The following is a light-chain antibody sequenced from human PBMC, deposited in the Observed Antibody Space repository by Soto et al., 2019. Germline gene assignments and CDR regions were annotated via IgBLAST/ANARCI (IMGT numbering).Light chain of an antibody. CDR3: QQYTLTSLS. J-gene: IGKJ4*01. Sequence: DIQMTQSPSTLSASIGDRVTITCRASQNISSWLSWYQQKPGKAPNLLIYQASILESGVPSRFSGSGSGTEFSLTISSLQPDDFATFYSQQYTLTSLSFGGGTKVEIK. CDR2: QAS. V-gene: IGKV1-5*03. CDR1: QNISSW.